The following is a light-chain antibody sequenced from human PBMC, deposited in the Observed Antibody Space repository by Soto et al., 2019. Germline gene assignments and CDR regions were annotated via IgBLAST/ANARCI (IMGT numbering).Light chain of an antibody. Sequence: EIVMTQSPATLSVSPGERATLSCRASQSVSSNLAWYQQKPGQAPRLLIYGASTRATGIPARFSGSGSGTEFTLTISSLQFEDFAVYYCQQYNNWPPVAFGQGTKLEIK. CDR1: QSVSSN. J-gene: IGKJ2*01. CDR2: GAS. CDR3: QQYNNWPPVA. V-gene: IGKV3-15*01.